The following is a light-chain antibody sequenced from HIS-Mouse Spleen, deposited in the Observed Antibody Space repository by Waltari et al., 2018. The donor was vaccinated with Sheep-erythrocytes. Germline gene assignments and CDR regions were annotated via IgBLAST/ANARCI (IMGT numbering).Light chain of an antibody. V-gene: IGKV1-39*01. CDR2: AAS. J-gene: IGKJ2*01. Sequence: DIQMTQSPSSLSASVGDRVTITCLASQGISSYLNWYQQKPGKAPKLLIYAASSLQSGVPSRFSGSGSGTDFTLTISSLQPEDFATYYCQQSYSTPYTFGQGTKLEIK. CDR3: QQSYSTPYT. CDR1: QGISSY.